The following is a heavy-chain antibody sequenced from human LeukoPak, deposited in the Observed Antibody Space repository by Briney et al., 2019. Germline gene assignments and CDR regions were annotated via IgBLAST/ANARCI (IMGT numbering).Heavy chain of an antibody. CDR3: AKHPKLISSSRWFDP. CDR1: GYSFTSYW. V-gene: IGHV5-51*01. Sequence: GESLKISCKGSGYSFTSYWIGWVRQMPGEGLEWMGIIFPGDSDTRYSPSFQGQVTISADKSISTAYLQWSSLKASDTAMYYCAKHPKLISSSRWFDPWGQGTLVTVSS. D-gene: IGHD6-6*01. J-gene: IGHJ5*02. CDR2: IFPGDSDT.